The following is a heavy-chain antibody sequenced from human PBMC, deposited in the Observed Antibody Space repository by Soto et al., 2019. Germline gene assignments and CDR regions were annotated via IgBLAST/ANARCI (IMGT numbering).Heavy chain of an antibody. CDR3: ATEAAIFGVAHFDN. V-gene: IGHV5-51*01. CDR2: IEPGDSET. J-gene: IGHJ4*02. CDR1: GYRFTSYP. Sequence: GESLKISCKGSGYRFTSYPIGWVRQMPGKGLQWMGIIEPGDSETTYSPSFQGQVTMSVDKSISTAYLQWRSLKASDTAMYYCATEAAIFGVAHFDNWGQGTLVTVSS. D-gene: IGHD3-3*01.